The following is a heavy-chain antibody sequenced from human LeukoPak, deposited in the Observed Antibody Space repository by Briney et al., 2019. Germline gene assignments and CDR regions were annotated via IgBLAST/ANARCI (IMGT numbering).Heavy chain of an antibody. D-gene: IGHD3-22*01. V-gene: IGHV3-30-3*02. CDR2: ISYDGSNK. CDR3: AKTPPTYYYDSLNY. J-gene: IGHJ4*02. Sequence: PGGSLRLSCAASGFTFSSYAMHWVRQAPGKGLEWVAVISYDGSNKYYADSVKGRLTISRDNSKNTLYLQMNSLRAEDTAVYYCAKTPPTYYYDSLNYWGQGTLVTVSS. CDR1: GFTFSSYA.